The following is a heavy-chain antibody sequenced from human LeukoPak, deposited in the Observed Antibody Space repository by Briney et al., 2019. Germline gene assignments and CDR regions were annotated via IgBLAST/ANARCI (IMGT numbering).Heavy chain of an antibody. J-gene: IGHJ4*02. Sequence: GGSLRLSCAASGFTFSGSALLWVRQASGKGLEWVGSIRSTANGYATAYAASVNGRFTIARDDSKNTAYLQMDSVKTEDTAVYYCTGNYYGSGSYAGFDYWGQGTLVTVSS. CDR1: GFTFSGSA. CDR3: TGNYYGSGSYAGFDY. V-gene: IGHV3-73*01. CDR2: IRSTANGYAT. D-gene: IGHD3-10*01.